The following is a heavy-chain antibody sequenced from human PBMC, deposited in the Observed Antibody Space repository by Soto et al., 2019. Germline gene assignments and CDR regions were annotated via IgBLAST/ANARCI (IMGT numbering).Heavy chain of an antibody. J-gene: IGHJ4*02. Sequence: GGSLRLSCAASGFTFRSYGMHWARQAPGRGLEWVAVISYDGSYKSYEDSVKVRFTISRDNYKNTLHLQMDSLRAEDTAVFCCAKNFIPLSPDLYFDSWGQGTRVTVSS. CDR2: ISYDGSYK. CDR1: GFTFRSYG. CDR3: AKNFIPLSPDLYFDS. V-gene: IGHV3-30*18. D-gene: IGHD3-16*01.